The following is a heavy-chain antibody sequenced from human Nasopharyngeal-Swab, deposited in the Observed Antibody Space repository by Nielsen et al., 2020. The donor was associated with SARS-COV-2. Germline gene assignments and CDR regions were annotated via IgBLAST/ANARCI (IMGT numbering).Heavy chain of an antibody. V-gene: IGHV1-2*04. Sequence: ASVKASCKASGYTFTGYYMHWVRQAPGQGLEWMGWINPNSGGTNYAQKFQGWVTMTRDTSISTAYMELSRLRSDDTAVYYCARGAPLNYDFWSGYYWPLSWFDPWGQGTLVTVSS. CDR3: ARGAPLNYDFWSGYYWPLSWFDP. CDR2: INPNSGGT. CDR1: GYTFTGYY. J-gene: IGHJ5*02. D-gene: IGHD3-3*01.